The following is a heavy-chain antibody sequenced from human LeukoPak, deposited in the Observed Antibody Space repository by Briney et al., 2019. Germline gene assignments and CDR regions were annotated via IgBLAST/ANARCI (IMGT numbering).Heavy chain of an antibody. Sequence: SETLSLTCTVSGGSISSYYWSWIRQPPGKGLEWMGYIYYSGSTNYNPSLKSRVTISVDTSKNQFSLKLSSVTAADTAVYYCARRGYSSSWSLGPWGQGTLVTVSS. CDR2: IYYSGST. J-gene: IGHJ5*02. V-gene: IGHV4-59*01. D-gene: IGHD6-13*01. CDR3: ARRGYSSSWSLGP. CDR1: GGSISSYY.